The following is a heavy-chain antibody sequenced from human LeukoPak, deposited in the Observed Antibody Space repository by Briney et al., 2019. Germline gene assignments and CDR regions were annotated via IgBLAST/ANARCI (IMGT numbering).Heavy chain of an antibody. CDR2: ISGSGGST. D-gene: IGHD6-19*01. Sequence: GGSLRLSCAASGFTFSSYAMSWVRRAPGKGLEWVSAISGSGGSTYYADSVKGRFTISRDNSKNTLYLQMNSLRAEDTAVYYCAKDQTIAVAGTSDYWGQGTLVTVSS. CDR3: AKDQTIAVAGTSDY. CDR1: GFTFSSYA. J-gene: IGHJ4*02. V-gene: IGHV3-23*01.